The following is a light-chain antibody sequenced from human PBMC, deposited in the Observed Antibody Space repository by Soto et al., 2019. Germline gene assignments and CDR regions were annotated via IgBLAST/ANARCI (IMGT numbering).Light chain of an antibody. CDR2: WAS. CDR1: QSVLYSSNSKNY. V-gene: IGKV4-1*01. Sequence: DIVMTQSPDSLAVSLGERATINCKSSQSVLYSSNSKNYLAWYQQKPGQPPKLLIYWASTRESGVPDRFSGSVSGTDFTLTISSLQAEDVAVYYCQQYDSTPSWTFGQGTKVEIK. CDR3: QQYDSTPSWT. J-gene: IGKJ1*01.